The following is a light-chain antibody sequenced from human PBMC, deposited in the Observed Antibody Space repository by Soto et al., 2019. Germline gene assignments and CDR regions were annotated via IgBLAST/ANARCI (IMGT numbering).Light chain of an antibody. Sequence: QSVLTQPPSASGTPGQRVTISCSGSSSDIGSNTVSWYQQVPGTAPKLLIYSNDQRPSGVPDRFSGSKSGTSASLAISGLQSEDEANYSCAAWDDRLNGPVFGGGTKLTVL. CDR1: SSDIGSNT. J-gene: IGLJ3*02. CDR2: SND. V-gene: IGLV1-44*01. CDR3: AAWDDRLNGPV.